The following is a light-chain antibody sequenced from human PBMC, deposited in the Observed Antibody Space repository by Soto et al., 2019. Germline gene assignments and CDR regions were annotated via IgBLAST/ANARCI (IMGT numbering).Light chain of an antibody. CDR3: QQYAS. V-gene: IGKV3-20*01. CDR2: GAS. J-gene: IGKJ1*01. Sequence: EIVLTQSPGTLSLSPGERATLPCRASQSVSSSYLAWYQQKPGQAPRLLIYGASSRATGIPDRFSGSGSGTDFTLTISRLEPEDFAVYYCQQYASFGQGTKVDI. CDR1: QSVSSSY.